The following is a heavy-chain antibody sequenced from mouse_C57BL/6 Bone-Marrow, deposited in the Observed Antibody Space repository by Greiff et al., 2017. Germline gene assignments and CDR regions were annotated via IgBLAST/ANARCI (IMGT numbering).Heavy chain of an antibody. D-gene: IGHD2-3*01. CDR2: INPYNGGT. V-gene: IGHV1-19*01. CDR1: GYTFTDYY. CDR3: ASGRWLLPFAY. Sequence: VQLQQSGPVLVKPGASVKMSCKASGYTFTDYYMNWVKQSHGKSLEWIGVINPYNGGTSYNQKFKGKATLTVDKSSSTAYMELNSLTSEDSAVYYCASGRWLLPFAYWGQGTLVTVSA. J-gene: IGHJ3*01.